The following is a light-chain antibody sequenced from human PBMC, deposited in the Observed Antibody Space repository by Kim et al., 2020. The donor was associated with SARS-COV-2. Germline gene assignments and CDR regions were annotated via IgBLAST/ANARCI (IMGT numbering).Light chain of an antibody. Sequence: GQRVTISCSGSNANIGSTTISWYQHHPGTAPILLIYSNNQRPSGVPDRFSGSESGTSASLAISGLQSDDGADYYCAAWDNTLNGPVFGGGTQLTVL. CDR2: SNN. V-gene: IGLV1-44*01. CDR3: AAWDNTLNGPV. CDR1: NANIGSTT. J-gene: IGLJ3*02.